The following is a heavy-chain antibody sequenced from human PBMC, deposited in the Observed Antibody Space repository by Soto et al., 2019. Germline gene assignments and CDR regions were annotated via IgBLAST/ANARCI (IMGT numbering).Heavy chain of an antibody. CDR2: IIPILGIA. CDR1: GGTFSSYT. Sequence: QVQLVQSGAEVKKPGSSVKVSCKASGGTFSSYTISWVRQAPGQGLAWMGRIIPILGIANYAQKFQGRVTITADKSTSTAYMELSSLRSEDTAVYYCARDYYYYYYMDVWGKGTTVTVSS. V-gene: IGHV1-69*08. J-gene: IGHJ6*03. CDR3: ARDYYYYYYMDV.